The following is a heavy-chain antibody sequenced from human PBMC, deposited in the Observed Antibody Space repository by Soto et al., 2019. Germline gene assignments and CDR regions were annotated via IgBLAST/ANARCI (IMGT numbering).Heavy chain of an antibody. CDR1: GFTVTSTY. CDR3: AKKPPSTIQGWAFGMDV. V-gene: IGHV3-53*02. Sequence: EVQLLETGGGLIQPGGPLRLSCLASGFTVTSTYMIWFRQPPGKGLEWASTTFSGGSTNYADPVKGRFPITRDNSKNTVYLQMNNLRVEDTAVYYCAKKPPSTIQGWAFGMDVWGQGTTVSVSS. CDR2: TFSGGST. D-gene: IGHD2-8*01. J-gene: IGHJ6*02.